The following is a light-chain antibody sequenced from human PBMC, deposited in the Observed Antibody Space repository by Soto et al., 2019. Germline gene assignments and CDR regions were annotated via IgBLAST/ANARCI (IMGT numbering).Light chain of an antibody. CDR1: NSDVGGYNY. J-gene: IGLJ2*01. CDR3: SSSTSSSTIV. Sequence: QSALTQPASVSGSPGQSITISCTGTNSDVGGYNYVSWYQQHPGKAPKLMIYDVTNRPSGVSDRFSGSKSGNTASLTISGLQAEDEADYYCSSSTSSSTIVVGGGTKLTVL. V-gene: IGLV2-14*03. CDR2: DVT.